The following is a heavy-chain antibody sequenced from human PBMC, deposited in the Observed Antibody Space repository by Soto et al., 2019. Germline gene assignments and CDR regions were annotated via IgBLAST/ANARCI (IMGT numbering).Heavy chain of an antibody. V-gene: IGHV4-39*01. CDR1: GGSISSSSYY. CDR2: FDYSGST. Sequence: PSETLSLTCAVSGGSISSSSYYRGWIRQPPGKGLEWIGSFDYSGSTYYNPSLKSRVTISVDTSKNQFSLKLSSVTAADTAVYYCASQAWDMDVWGKGTTVTVSS. J-gene: IGHJ6*03. D-gene: IGHD3-16*01. CDR3: ASQAWDMDV.